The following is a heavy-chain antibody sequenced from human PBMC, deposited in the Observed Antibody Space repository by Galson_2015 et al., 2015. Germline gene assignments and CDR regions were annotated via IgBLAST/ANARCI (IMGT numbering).Heavy chain of an antibody. J-gene: IGHJ6*02. CDR1: GFTFSSYG. Sequence: SLRLSCAASGFTFSSYGMHWVRQAPGKGLEWVAVIWYDGSNKYYADSVKGRFTISRDNSKNTLYLQMNSLRAEDTAVYYCARDQGLVVPAQRSYYGMDGGGQGPTVPFSS. D-gene: IGHD2-2*01. V-gene: IGHV3-33*01. CDR2: IWYDGSNK. CDR3: ARDQGLVVPAQRSYYGMDG.